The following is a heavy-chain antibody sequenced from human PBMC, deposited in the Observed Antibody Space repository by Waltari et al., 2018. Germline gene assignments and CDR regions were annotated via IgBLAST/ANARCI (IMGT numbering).Heavy chain of an antibody. V-gene: IGHV3-7*01. J-gene: IGHJ6*03. CDR3: SSMDF. Sequence: EVQLVESGGGLVQPGGSLRLSCAASGFTFSEFWRSWVRQAPGMGLEWGANIKHDGSDKYYVESVKGRFTISRDNANILLFLQMNSLRVDDTALYYCSSMDFWGKGTTVIVAS. CDR2: IKHDGSDK. CDR1: GFTFSEFW.